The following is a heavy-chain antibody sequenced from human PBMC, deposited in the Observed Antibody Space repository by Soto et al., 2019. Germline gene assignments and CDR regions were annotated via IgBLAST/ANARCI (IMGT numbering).Heavy chain of an antibody. CDR2: ISGSGGST. CDR1: GFTFSRYA. J-gene: IGHJ4*02. CDR3: AKDSAHPPYCSGGSCYSDFDY. Sequence: EVQLLESGGGLVQPGGSLRLSCAASGFTFSRYAMSWVRQAPGKGLEWVSAISGSGGSTYYADSVKGRFTISRDNSKNTLYLHMISLRAEDTALYYCAKDSAHPPYCSGGSCYSDFDYLGPGTLVTVSA. D-gene: IGHD2-15*01. V-gene: IGHV3-23*01.